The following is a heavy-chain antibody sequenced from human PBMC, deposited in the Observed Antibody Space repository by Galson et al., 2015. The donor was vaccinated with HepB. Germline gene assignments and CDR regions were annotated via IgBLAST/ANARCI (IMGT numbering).Heavy chain of an antibody. Sequence: SVKLSCKASGYTFTSSGISCGRQAPGQGLEWVGWISAYNGNTNYAQKLQGRVTMTTDTSTSTAYMELRSLRSDDTAVYYCARDLGSYYNVLPYYFDYWGQGTLVTVSS. CDR2: ISAYNGNT. J-gene: IGHJ4*02. D-gene: IGHD3-10*01. CDR1: GYTFTSSG. V-gene: IGHV1-18*04. CDR3: ARDLGSYYNVLPYYFDY.